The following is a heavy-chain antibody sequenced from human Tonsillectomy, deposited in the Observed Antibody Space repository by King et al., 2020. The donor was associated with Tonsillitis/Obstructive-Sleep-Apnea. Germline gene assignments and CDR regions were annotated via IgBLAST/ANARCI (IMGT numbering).Heavy chain of an antibody. Sequence: VTLKESGPVLVKPTETLTLTCTVSGCSLRNAKMGVSWIRQHPGKALEWLGHLFSDDENNYRTSLKRRLTISKHTPKSQVGLFMNHLNPVDTDTYYCSRIEGDCSRTSCYRRYFDPWGQGTLVTVSS. D-gene: IGHD2-2*02. J-gene: IGHJ5*02. V-gene: IGHV2-26*01. CDR2: LFSDDEN. CDR1: GCSLRNAKMG. CDR3: SRIEGDCSRTSCYRRYFDP.